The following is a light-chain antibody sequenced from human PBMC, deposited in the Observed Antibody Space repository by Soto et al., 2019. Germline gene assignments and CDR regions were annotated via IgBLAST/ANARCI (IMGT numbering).Light chain of an antibody. Sequence: DIQMTQSPSTLSASVGDRVTITCRASQTISSWLAWYQQKPGQAPKLLIYKASSLESAVPSRFSGSASGTEFTLTISGLQPDDFERYYCQQSNSYPLTFGGGTKV. V-gene: IGKV1-5*03. CDR3: QQSNSYPLT. CDR2: KAS. CDR1: QTISSW. J-gene: IGKJ4*01.